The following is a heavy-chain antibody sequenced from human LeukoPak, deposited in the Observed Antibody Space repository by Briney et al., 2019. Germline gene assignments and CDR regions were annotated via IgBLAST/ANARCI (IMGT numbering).Heavy chain of an antibody. J-gene: IGHJ5*02. CDR3: SRGQQWFDP. Sequence: SETLSLTCTVSGASISSYYWSWIRQPPGKGLEWIAYISSSGSTKYNPSLKSRLTLSVDTSKNQFSLKLTSMTAADTAVYYCSRGQQWFDPWGQGTLVTVSS. CDR1: GASISSYY. CDR2: ISSSGST. V-gene: IGHV4-59*08.